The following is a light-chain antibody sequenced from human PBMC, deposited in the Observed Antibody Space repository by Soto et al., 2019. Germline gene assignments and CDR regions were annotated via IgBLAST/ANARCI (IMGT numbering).Light chain of an antibody. J-gene: IGKJ4*01. CDR2: AAS. CDR3: QQYGSSVLT. Sequence: EIVLTQSPGTLSLSPGERATLSCRASQSVSTNSLAWYQQKPGQAPRLLMYAASSRATGIPDRLSGSGSGTDFSLTISRLEPEDFAVYYCQQYGSSVLTFGGGTKVEIK. CDR1: QSVSTNS. V-gene: IGKV3-20*01.